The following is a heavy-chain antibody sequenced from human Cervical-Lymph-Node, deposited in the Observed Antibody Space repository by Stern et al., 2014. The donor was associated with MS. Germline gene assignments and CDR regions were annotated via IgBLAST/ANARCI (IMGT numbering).Heavy chain of an antibody. CDR3: ARDCGSGSCYQTQYYYGVDV. Sequence: EAQLVESGGGLVQPGGSLRLSCAGSGFSLSRYWMSWVRQAPGKGPELGATIKQDGGEIYYVDSVKGRFTISRDNSKNSVFLQMNSLRVDDTSVYYCARDCGSGSCYQTQYYYGVDVWGQGTTVIVSS. V-gene: IGHV3-7*01. D-gene: IGHD2-15*01. CDR1: GFSLSRYW. J-gene: IGHJ6*02. CDR2: IKQDGGEI.